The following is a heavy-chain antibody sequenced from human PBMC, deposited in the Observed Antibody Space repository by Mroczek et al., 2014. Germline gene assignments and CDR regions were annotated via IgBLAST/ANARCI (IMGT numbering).Heavy chain of an antibody. CDR3: ARDNRKSSGWYLGDYYYYYMDV. Sequence: VQLVESGGGVVQPGRSLRLSCAASGFTFSSYAMHWVRQAPGKGLEWVAVISYDGSNKYYADSVKGRFTISRDNSKNTLYLQMNSLRAEDTAVYYCARDNRKSSGWYLGDYYYYYMDVWGKGTTVTVSS. V-gene: IGHV3-30-3*01. CDR2: ISYDGSNK. CDR1: GFTFSSYA. D-gene: IGHD6-19*01. J-gene: IGHJ6*03.